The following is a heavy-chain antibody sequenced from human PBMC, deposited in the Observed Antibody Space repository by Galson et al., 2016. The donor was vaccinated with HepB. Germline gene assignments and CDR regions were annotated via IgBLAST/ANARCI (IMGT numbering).Heavy chain of an antibody. D-gene: IGHD6-13*01. CDR2: ISGSGGST. CDR1: GFTFSNYA. CDR3: AKDEGWAAAGRYYFDY. J-gene: IGHJ4*02. Sequence: GSLRLSCAASGFTFSNYAMSWVRQAPGKGLGWVSGISGSGGSTYYADSVKGRFTISRDNSKNTLFLQMHSLRAEDTAVYYCAKDEGWAAAGRYYFDYWGQGTLVTVSS. V-gene: IGHV3-23*01.